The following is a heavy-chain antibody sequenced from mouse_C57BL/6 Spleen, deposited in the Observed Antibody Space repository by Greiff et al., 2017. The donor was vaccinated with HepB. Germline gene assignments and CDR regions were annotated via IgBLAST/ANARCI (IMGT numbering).Heavy chain of an antibody. CDR1: GFTFSSYG. CDR2: ISSGGSYT. D-gene: IGHD1-1*01. J-gene: IGHJ1*03. V-gene: IGHV5-6*01. CDR3: ARGGYYGSSYGWYFDV. Sequence: EVKLMESGGDLVKPGGSLKLSCAASGFTFSSYGMSWVRQTPDKRLEWVATISSGGSYTYYPDSVKGRFTISRDNAKNTLYLQMSSLKSEDTAMYYCARGGYYGSSYGWYFDVWGTGTTVTVSS.